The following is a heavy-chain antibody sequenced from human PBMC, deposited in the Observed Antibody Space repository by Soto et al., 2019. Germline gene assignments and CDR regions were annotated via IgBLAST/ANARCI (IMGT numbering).Heavy chain of an antibody. V-gene: IGHV3-74*03. CDR2: INSDGSIT. CDR1: GFTFSIQW. CDR3: ARGLLGRGDY. Sequence: EVQLVESGGGLVQPGESLRLYCAASGFTFSIQWMHWVRQAPGKGLVWVSRINSDGSITTYADSVKGRFTISRDNAKNTVYLQINSLRAEDTAVYYCARGLLGRGDYWGQGTLVTVSS. D-gene: IGHD1-26*01. J-gene: IGHJ4*02.